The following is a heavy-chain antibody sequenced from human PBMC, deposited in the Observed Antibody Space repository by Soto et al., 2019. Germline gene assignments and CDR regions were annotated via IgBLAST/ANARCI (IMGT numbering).Heavy chain of an antibody. V-gene: IGHV3-23*01. CDR2: ISGSGGSK. Sequence: GGSLRLSCAASGFTFSSYAMSWVRQAPGKGLEWVSAISGSGGSKYYADSVKGRFTISRDNSRNTLYLQMNSLRAVDTAVYYCSRVGLWFGELLPYYYYGMDVWGQGTTVTVSS. D-gene: IGHD3-10*01. CDR1: GFTFSSYA. CDR3: SRVGLWFGELLPYYYYGMDV. J-gene: IGHJ6*02.